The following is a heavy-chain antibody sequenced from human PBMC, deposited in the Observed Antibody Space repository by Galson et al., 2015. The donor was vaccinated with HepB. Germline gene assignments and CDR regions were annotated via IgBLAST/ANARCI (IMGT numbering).Heavy chain of an antibody. CDR1: GGSISSSSYY. CDR2: IYYSGST. CDR3: ARRVYDSSGYYSFKGGPAADWYFDL. V-gene: IGHV4-39*01. D-gene: IGHD3-22*01. Sequence: SETLSLTCTVSGGSISSSSYYWGWIRQPPGKGLEWIWSIYYSGSTYYNPSLKSRVTISVDTSKNQFSLKLSSVTAADTAVYYCARRVYDSSGYYSFKGGPAADWYFDLWGRGTLVTVSS. J-gene: IGHJ2*01.